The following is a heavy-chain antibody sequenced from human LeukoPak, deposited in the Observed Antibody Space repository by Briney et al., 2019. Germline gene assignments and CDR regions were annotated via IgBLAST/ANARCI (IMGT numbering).Heavy chain of an antibody. CDR3: ARDHYGGNSVAAFDI. Sequence: GGSLRLSCAASGFTFSSYSMNWVRQAPGKGLEWVSSISSSSSYIYYADSMKGRFTISRDNAKNSLYLQMNSLRAEDTAVYYCARDHYGGNSVAAFDIWGQGTMVTVSS. D-gene: IGHD4-23*01. J-gene: IGHJ3*02. CDR1: GFTFSSYS. CDR2: ISSSSSYI. V-gene: IGHV3-21*01.